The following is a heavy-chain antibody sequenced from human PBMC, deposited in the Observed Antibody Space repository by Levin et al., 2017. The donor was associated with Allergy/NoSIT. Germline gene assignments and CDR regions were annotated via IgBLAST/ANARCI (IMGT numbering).Heavy chain of an antibody. CDR3: AGRAPRPNYYYYMDV. V-gene: IGHV4-4*02. CDR2: IYHSGST. D-gene: IGHD1-14*01. CDR1: GGSISSSNW. J-gene: IGHJ6*03. Sequence: ASETLSLTCAVSGGSISSSNWWSWVRQPPGKGLEWIGEIYHSGSTNYNPSLKSRVTISVDKSKNQFSLKLSSVTAADTAVYYCAGRAPRPNYYYYMDVWGKGTTVTVSS.